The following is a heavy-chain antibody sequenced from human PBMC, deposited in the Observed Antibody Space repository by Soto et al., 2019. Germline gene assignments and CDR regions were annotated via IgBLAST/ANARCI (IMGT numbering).Heavy chain of an antibody. Sequence: PGRSLRLSCAASGFTFSSYSMNWVRQAPGKGLEWVSSISSSSSYIYYADSVKGRFTISRDNAKNSLYLQMNSLRAEDTAVYYCARDGHHESNWFDPWGQGTLVTVSS. CDR2: ISSSSSYI. CDR3: ARDGHHESNWFDP. J-gene: IGHJ5*02. CDR1: GFTFSSYS. V-gene: IGHV3-21*01.